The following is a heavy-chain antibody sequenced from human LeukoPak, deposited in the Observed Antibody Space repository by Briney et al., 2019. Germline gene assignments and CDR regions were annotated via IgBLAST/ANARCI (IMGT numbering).Heavy chain of an antibody. J-gene: IGHJ6*02. CDR2: INPNSGGT. V-gene: IGHV1-2*02. D-gene: IGHD3-22*01. CDR3: ARDLVRTTYYYDSSGYRYYYCYGMDV. Sequence: ASVKVSCKASGYTFTGYYMHWVRQAPGQGLEWMGWINPNSGGTNYAQKFQGRVTMTRDTSISTAYMELSRLRSDDTAVYYCARDLVRTTYYYDSSGYRYYYCYGMDVWGQGTTVTVSS. CDR1: GYTFTGYY.